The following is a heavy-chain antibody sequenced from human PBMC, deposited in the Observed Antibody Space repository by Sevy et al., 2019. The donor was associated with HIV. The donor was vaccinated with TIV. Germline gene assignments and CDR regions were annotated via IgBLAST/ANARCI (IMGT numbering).Heavy chain of an antibody. CDR2: ISYDGSSK. D-gene: IGHD3-3*01. J-gene: IGHJ3*02. CDR1: GFNFSSYG. V-gene: IGHV3-30*18. CDR3: AKESGSYYDFWSGHDAFDI. Sequence: GGSLRLSCAASGFNFSSYGMHWVRQAPGKGLEWVAVISYDGSSKYYAESVKGRFIISRDNSKNTLYLQISSLRAEDTAVYYCAKESGSYYDFWSGHDAFDIWGQGTMVTVSS.